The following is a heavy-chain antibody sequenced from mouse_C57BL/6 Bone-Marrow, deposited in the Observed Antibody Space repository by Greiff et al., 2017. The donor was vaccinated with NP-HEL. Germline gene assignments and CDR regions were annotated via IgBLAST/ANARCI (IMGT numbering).Heavy chain of an antibody. J-gene: IGHJ3*01. V-gene: IGHV1-81*01. CDR1: GYTFTSYG. D-gene: IGHD2-4*01. CDR3: ARTDYEAY. CDR2: IYPRSGNT. Sequence: LQESGAELARPGASVKLSCKASGYTFTSYGISWVKQRTGQGLEWIGEIYPRSGNTYYNEKFKGKATLTADKSSSTAYMELRSLTSEDSAVYFCARTDYEAYWGQGTLVTVSA.